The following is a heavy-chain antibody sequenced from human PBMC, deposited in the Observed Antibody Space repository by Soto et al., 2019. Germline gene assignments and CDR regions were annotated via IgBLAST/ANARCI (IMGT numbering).Heavy chain of an antibody. V-gene: IGHV1-18*04. J-gene: IGHJ6*01. CDR1: GYTFSSYG. CDR2: ISADNGNT. CDR3: AEDQIARLGTETDRGNSDYRRAV. Sequence: ASVKISCKSSGYTFSSYGISWVRQAPGQGPEWMGWISADNGNTNYAQKLQGRVTMTIDTSTSTAYMELRSLRSDDTAVYYGAEDQIARLGTETDRGNSDYRRAVGG. D-gene: IGHD3-16*01.